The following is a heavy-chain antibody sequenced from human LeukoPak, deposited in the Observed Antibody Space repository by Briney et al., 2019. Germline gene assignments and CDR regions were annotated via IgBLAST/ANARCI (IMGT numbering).Heavy chain of an antibody. J-gene: IGHJ4*02. CDR2: IYTSGST. CDR3: ARVAVDYDILTGYYYYFDY. V-gene: IGHV4-4*07. CDR1: GGSISSYY. Sequence: SETLSLTCTVSGGSISSYYWSWIRQPAGKGLEWIGRIYTSGSTNYNPSLKSRVTMSVDTSKNQFSLKLSSVTAADTAVYYCARVAVDYDILTGYYYYFDYWGQGTLVTVSS. D-gene: IGHD3-9*01.